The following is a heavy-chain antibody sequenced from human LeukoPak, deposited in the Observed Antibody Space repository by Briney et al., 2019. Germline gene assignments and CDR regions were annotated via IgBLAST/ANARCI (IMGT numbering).Heavy chain of an antibody. D-gene: IGHD3-22*01. CDR1: GVSISNYH. CDR3: ARARNYYDNSGYYYEGDAFDI. V-gene: IGHV4-59*01. Sequence: SETLSLTCTVSGVSISNYHWGWLRQPPGKGLEWIGYIFYSGSTHDNPSLKSRVTISVDTSKNQFSLRLSSVTAADTAVYYCARARNYYDNSGYYYEGDAFDIWGQGTMVTVSS. J-gene: IGHJ3*02. CDR2: IFYSGST.